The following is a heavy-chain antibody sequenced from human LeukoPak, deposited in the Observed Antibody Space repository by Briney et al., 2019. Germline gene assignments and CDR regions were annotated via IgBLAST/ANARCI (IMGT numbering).Heavy chain of an antibody. CDR1: GFTFSSYG. Sequence: GRSLRLSCAASGFTFSSYGMHWVRQAPGKGLEWVAVISYDGSNKYYADSVKGRFTISRDNSKNTLYLQMNSLRAEDTAVYYCARTELRFLEWLFPMGPFDYWGQGTLVTVSS. D-gene: IGHD3-3*01. CDR2: ISYDGSNK. CDR3: ARTELRFLEWLFPMGPFDY. V-gene: IGHV3-30*03. J-gene: IGHJ4*02.